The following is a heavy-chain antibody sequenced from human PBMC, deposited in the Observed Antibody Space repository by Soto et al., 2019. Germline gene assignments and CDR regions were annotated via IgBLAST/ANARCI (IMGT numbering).Heavy chain of an antibody. D-gene: IGHD1-1*01. J-gene: IGHJ5*02. CDR3: ATDVVMPSVIGTGFDP. CDR1: GGTFDNDI. CDR2: IVPLLGTT. V-gene: IGHV1-69*01. Sequence: QVQLVQSGAEVKKPGSSVKGSCKASGGTFDNDIISWVRQAPGEGLEWMGGIVPLLGTTHYAQKCQGRVTLIADGSTSTAYMEMSSLPSEATAVYYCATDVVMPSVIGTGFDPWGQGTLVSVSS.